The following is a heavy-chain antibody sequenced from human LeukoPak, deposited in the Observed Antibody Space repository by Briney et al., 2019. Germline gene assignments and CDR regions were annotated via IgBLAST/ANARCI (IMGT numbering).Heavy chain of an antibody. CDR1: GFTSSSYA. V-gene: IGHV3-21*01. J-gene: IGHJ5*02. D-gene: IGHD1-20*01. Sequence: GGSLRLSCAASGFTSSSYAMSWVRQAPGKGREWVSSITRSSTSTYYTDSVRGRFTISRDNAKNSLYLQMNSLRAEDTAVYYCARDNWNDAPGGFDPWGQGTLVTVSS. CDR3: ARDNWNDAPGGFDP. CDR2: ITRSSTST.